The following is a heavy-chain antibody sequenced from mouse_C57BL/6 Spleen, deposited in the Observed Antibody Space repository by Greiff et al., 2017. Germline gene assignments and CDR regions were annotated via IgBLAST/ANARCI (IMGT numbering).Heavy chain of an antibody. Sequence: EVQLQQSGAELVRPGASVKLSCTASGFNIKDYYMHWVKQRPEQGLEWIGRIDPEDGDTEYAPKFQGKATMTADTSSNTAYLQLSSLTSEDTAVYYCTTSTLYDYYAMDYWGQGTSVTVSS. V-gene: IGHV14-1*01. CDR1: GFNIKDYY. D-gene: IGHD2-3*01. CDR2: IDPEDGDT. CDR3: TTSTLYDYYAMDY. J-gene: IGHJ4*01.